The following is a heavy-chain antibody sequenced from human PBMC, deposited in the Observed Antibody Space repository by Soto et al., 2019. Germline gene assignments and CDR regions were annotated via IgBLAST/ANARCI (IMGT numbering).Heavy chain of an antibody. J-gene: IGHJ4*02. CDR1: GFYVMSYW. CDR2: VKEDGSEL. Sequence: GGSLRLSCAVSGFYVMSYWMSWVRQAPGKGLEWVASVKEDGSELYYLRSVRGRFSMTRDSAGNALHLTMNYLSAEDTGVYFCARDIGLDNVNWGQGILVTVSS. CDR3: ARDIGLDNVN. V-gene: IGHV3-7*01. D-gene: IGHD2-15*01.